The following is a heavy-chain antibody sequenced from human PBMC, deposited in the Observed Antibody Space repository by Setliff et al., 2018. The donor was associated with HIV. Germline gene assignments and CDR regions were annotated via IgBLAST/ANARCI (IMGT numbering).Heavy chain of an antibody. J-gene: IGHJ4*02. Sequence: ASVKVSCKTSGYSFIEYYINWVRQAPGQGLEWMGRINPDSGVTDYAQNFQGRVIMTRDTSTTTAYLEMNGLRYDDTAVNYCAREGGSASYGYWGQGTLVTVSS. D-gene: IGHD3-10*01. CDR1: GYSFIEYY. V-gene: IGHV1-2*06. CDR3: AREGGSASYGY. CDR2: INPDSGVT.